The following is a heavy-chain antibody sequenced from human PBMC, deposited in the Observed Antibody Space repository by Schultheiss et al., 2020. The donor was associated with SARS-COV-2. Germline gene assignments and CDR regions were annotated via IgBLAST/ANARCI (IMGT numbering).Heavy chain of an antibody. J-gene: IGHJ3*02. Sequence: GGSLRLSFAASGFTFNFYAMSWVRQAPGKGLEWVAGISGSGVGTFYGDSVRGRFTISRDNSNNILFLQMNSLRAEDTAFYHCAKGKGQQMALDMWGQGTLVTVSS. CDR2: ISGSGVGT. D-gene: IGHD6-13*01. CDR3: AKGKGQQMALDM. V-gene: IGHV3-23*01. CDR1: GFTFNFYA.